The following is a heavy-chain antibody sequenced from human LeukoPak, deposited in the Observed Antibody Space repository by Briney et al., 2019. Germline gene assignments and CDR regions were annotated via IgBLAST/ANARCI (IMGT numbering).Heavy chain of an antibody. J-gene: IGHJ3*02. CDR2: INPNSGGT. CDR3: ARAGIVGAKTLGLRSDLDI. V-gene: IGHV1-2*04. CDR1: GYTFTGYY. D-gene: IGHD1-26*01. Sequence: GASVKVSCKASGYTFTGYYMHWVRQAPGQGLEWMGWINPNSGGTNYAHKFQGWVTMTRDTSITTAYMELSRLRSHDTAVYYCARAGIVGAKTLGLRSDLDIWGQGPMVTVSS.